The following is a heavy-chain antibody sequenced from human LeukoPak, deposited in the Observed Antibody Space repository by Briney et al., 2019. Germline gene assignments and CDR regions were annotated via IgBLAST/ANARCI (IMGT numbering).Heavy chain of an antibody. D-gene: IGHD2-8*02. V-gene: IGHV3-30*02. CDR1: GFTFSSSA. J-gene: IGHJ4*02. Sequence: GGSLRLSCGASGFTFSSSAMHWVRQGPGKGLEWVAYIAHNGNNKYYADSVKGRLTISRDNSKGSLYLQMNSLRADDTAVYYCAKDGSWSCTDWGQGTLVRVSS. CDR2: IAHNGNNK. CDR3: AKDGSWSCTD.